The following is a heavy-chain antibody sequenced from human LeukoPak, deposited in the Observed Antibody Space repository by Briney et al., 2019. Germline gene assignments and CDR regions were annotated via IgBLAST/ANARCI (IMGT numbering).Heavy chain of an antibody. V-gene: IGHV6-1*01. CDR2: TYYRSKWYH. CDR1: GDSVAGDSAS. Sequence: SQTLSLTCAISGDSVAGDSASWNWIRQSPSRGLEWLGRTYYRSKWYHDYAVSLKGRINITPDTSKNQVSLLLDSVTPEDTAVYSWARVGFIAATQTAKFENWGPGTRVTVS. CDR3: ARVGFIAATQTAKFEN. D-gene: IGHD6-13*01. J-gene: IGHJ4*02.